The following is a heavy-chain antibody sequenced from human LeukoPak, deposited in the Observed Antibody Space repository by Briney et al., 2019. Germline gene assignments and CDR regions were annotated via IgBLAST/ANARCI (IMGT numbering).Heavy chain of an antibody. Sequence: SETLSLTCTVSGGSISSSSYYWGWIRQPPGKGLEWIGSIYYSGSTYYNPSLKSRVTISVDTSKNQFSLKLSSVTAADTAVYFCARRRGATHLDYWGQGTLVTVSS. CDR1: GGSISSSSYY. J-gene: IGHJ4*02. CDR2: IYYSGST. CDR3: ARRRGATHLDY. V-gene: IGHV4-39*01. D-gene: IGHD1-26*01.